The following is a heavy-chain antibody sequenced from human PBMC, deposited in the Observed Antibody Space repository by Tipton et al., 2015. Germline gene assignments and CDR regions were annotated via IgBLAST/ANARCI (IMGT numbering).Heavy chain of an antibody. Sequence: TLSLTCTVSGGSVSSGSFYWSWIRQPPGKGLECIGYIHNSGNTDYNPSLKSRLTMSLDMSKNQFSLELTSVTASDTAVYYCARARGRHGGLFDSWGQGILVTVSS. CDR3: ARARGRHGGLFDS. D-gene: IGHD4-23*01. CDR2: IHNSGNT. J-gene: IGHJ4*02. CDR1: GGSVSSGSFY. V-gene: IGHV4-61*01.